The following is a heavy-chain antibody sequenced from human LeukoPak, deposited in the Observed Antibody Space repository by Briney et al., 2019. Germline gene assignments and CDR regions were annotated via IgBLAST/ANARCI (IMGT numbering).Heavy chain of an antibody. V-gene: IGHV4-34*01. CDR1: GGSFSGYY. J-gene: IGHJ4*02. CDR2: INHSGST. CDR3: ARGLGLRWQYFDY. Sequence: SETRSLTCAVYGGSFSGYYWSWIRQPPGKGLEWIGEINHSGSTNYNPSLKSRVTISVDTSKNQFSLKLSSVTAADTAVYYCARGLGLRWQYFDYWGQGTLVTVSS. D-gene: IGHD4-23*01.